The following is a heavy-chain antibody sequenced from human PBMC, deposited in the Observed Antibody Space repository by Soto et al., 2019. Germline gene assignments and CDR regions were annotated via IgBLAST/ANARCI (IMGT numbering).Heavy chain of an antibody. V-gene: IGHV3-23*01. CDR1: GFSFSTYA. J-gene: IGHJ5*02. CDR3: AKHSEYQLLSWFDP. CDR2: ISAGGGNT. D-gene: IGHD2-2*01. Sequence: EVQLLESGGGLVQPGGSLRLSCAASGFSFSTYAMSWVRQAPGKGLEWVSGISAGGGNTYYADSVRGRFTISRDNSKNTLDLQTSSLRAEDTALYYCAKHSEYQLLSWFDPWGQGTLVTVSS.